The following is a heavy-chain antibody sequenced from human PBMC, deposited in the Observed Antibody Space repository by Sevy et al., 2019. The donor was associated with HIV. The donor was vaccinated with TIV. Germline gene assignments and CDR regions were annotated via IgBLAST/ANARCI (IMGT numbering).Heavy chain of an antibody. J-gene: IGHJ3*02. D-gene: IGHD3-22*01. CDR3: ARGFDSSGLGAFDI. CDR2: ISSNGGST. Sequence: LSLTCAASGFTFSSYAMHWVRQAPGKGLEYVSAISSNGGSTYYANSVKGRFTISRDNSKNTLYLQMGSLRAEDMAVYYCARGFDSSGLGAFDIWGQGTMVTVSS. CDR1: GFTFSSYA. V-gene: IGHV3-64*01.